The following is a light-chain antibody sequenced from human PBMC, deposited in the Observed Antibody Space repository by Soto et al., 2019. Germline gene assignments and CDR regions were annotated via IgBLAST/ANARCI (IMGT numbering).Light chain of an antibody. V-gene: IGKV1-27*01. CDR1: QSISSY. J-gene: IGKJ4*01. CDR2: AAS. CDR3: QKYNSAPLT. Sequence: DIQMTQSPSSLSASVGDRVPITCRASQSISSYLNWYLQKPGKAPKLLIYAASTLQAGVPSRFSGSGSGTDFTLTISSLQPEDVAAYYCQKYNSAPLTFGGGTKVDIK.